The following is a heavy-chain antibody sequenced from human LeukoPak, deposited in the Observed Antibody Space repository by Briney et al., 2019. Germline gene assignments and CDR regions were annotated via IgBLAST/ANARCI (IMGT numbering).Heavy chain of an antibody. Sequence: GGSLRLSCAASGFTFITYAMSWVRQAPGKGLEWVSVISGGVGSTFYADSVKGRFTISRDNSKNTLYLQMNSLRAEDTAVYYCAKGFGVVTPPSVYDYWGQGTLVTVSS. CDR2: ISGGVGST. V-gene: IGHV3-23*01. D-gene: IGHD3-3*01. CDR1: GFTFITYA. J-gene: IGHJ4*02. CDR3: AKGFGVVTPPSVYDY.